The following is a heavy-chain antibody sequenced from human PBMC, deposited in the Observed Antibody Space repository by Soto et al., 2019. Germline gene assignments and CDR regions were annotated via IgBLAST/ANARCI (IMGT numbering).Heavy chain of an antibody. J-gene: IGHJ4*02. Sequence: EVQLVESGGGLVKPGGSLRLSCAASGFTFSSYSMNWVRQAPGKGLECVSSISSSNTYIYYADSVKGRFTISRDNAKNSLYLXXXXLRAEDTAVYYCARDPSLKAATGPFDYWGQGTLVTVSS. CDR2: ISSSNTYI. D-gene: IGHD6-13*01. V-gene: IGHV3-21*01. CDR3: ARDPSLKAATGPFDY. CDR1: GFTFSSYS.